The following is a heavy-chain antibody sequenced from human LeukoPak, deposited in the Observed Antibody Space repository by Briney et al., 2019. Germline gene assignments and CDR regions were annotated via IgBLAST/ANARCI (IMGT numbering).Heavy chain of an antibody. J-gene: IGHJ4*02. CDR3: ARAIASSGSRLFDY. Sequence: PSETLSLTCTVSGGSISSYYWSWIRQPPGKGLEWIGYIYYSGSTYYNPSLKSRVTISLDTSKNQFSLRLTSVTAADTAVYYCARAIASSGSRLFDYWGQGTLVTVSS. CDR2: IYYSGST. CDR1: GGSISSYY. V-gene: IGHV4-59*08. D-gene: IGHD3-10*01.